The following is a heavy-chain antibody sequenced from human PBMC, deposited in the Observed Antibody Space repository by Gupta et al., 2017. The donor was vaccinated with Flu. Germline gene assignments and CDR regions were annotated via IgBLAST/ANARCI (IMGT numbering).Heavy chain of an antibody. CDR2: INHSGST. J-gene: IGHJ3*02. Sequence: QVQLQQWGAGLLKPSETLSLTCAVYGGSFSGYYWSWIRQPPGKGLEWIGEINHSGSTNYNPSLKSRVTISVDTSKNQFSLKLSSVTAADTAVYYCARFSSVYAFDIWGQGTMVTVSS. D-gene: IGHD2-2*01. V-gene: IGHV4-34*01. CDR3: ARFSSVYAFDI. CDR1: GGSFSGYY.